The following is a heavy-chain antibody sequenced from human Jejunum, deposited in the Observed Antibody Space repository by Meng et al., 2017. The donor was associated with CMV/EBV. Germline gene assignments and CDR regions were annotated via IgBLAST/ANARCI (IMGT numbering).Heavy chain of an antibody. D-gene: IGHD6-13*01. CDR1: GSPVVDNW. CDR2: VHKNGNT. J-gene: IGHJ4*02. V-gene: IGHV3-53*01. CDR3: ARLLLGSTWTFQS. Sequence: SGSPVVDNWLTWVRQTPGKGLEWVSLVHKNGNTNYADSVKGRFTISRDDSKNTLYLQMNSLRAEDTAMYYCARLLLGSTWTFQSWGQGTLVTVSS.